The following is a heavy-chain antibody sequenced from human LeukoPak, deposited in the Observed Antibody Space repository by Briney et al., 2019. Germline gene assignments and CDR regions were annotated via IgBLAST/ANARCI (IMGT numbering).Heavy chain of an antibody. CDR1: GGTFSSYA. CDR2: IIPIFGTA. D-gene: IGHD5-18*01. J-gene: IGHJ4*02. CDR3: ARARGYSYGWFDY. Sequence: SVKVSCKASGGTFSSYAISWVRQAPGHGLQWIGGIIPIFGTANAAQKIQGRVTITADKSTSTAYMELSSLRSEDTAVYYCARARGYSYGWFDYWGQGTLVTVSS. V-gene: IGHV1-69*06.